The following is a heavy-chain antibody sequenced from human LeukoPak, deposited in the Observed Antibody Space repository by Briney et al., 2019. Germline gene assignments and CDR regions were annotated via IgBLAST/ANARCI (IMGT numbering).Heavy chain of an antibody. Sequence: GASVKVSCKASGYSFASYGISWVRQAPGQGLEWMGWISAYNGYTDYAQKLQFRVTMTTDTSTSTAYMELRSLRSDDTAVYYCARDKAVTTEVTRHFQHWGQGTLVTVSS. CDR1: GYSFASYG. CDR3: ARDKAVTTEVTRHFQH. J-gene: IGHJ1*01. D-gene: IGHD4-23*01. CDR2: ISAYNGYT. V-gene: IGHV1-18*01.